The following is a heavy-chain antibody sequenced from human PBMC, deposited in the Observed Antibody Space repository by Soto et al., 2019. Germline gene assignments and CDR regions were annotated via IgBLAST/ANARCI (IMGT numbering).Heavy chain of an antibody. CDR1: GFTFSSYA. CDR2: ISGSGGST. V-gene: IGHV3-23*01. J-gene: IGHJ6*03. CDR3: AKDHPRTTTVTTKLLGYYYYYMDV. Sequence: PGGSLRLSCAASGFTFSSYAMSWVRQAPGKGLEWVSAISGSGGSTYYADSVKGRFTISRDTSKNTLYLQMNSLRAEDTAVYYCAKDHPRTTTVTTKLLGYYYYYMDVCGKGTTVTLAS. D-gene: IGHD4-17*01.